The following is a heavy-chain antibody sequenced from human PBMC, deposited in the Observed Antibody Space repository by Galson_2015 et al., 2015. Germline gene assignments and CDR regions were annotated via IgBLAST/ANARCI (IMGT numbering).Heavy chain of an antibody. J-gene: IGHJ4*02. V-gene: IGHV3-23*01. CDR3: AKGMDNFCSGLDY. CDR2: IRESGDNT. CDR1: GFTFSNYA. Sequence: SLRLSCAASGFTFSNYAMNWVRQAPGKGLEWVSTIRESGDNTYYAGSVKGRFTISRDNSKNTLYLQMNSLRAEDTAIYYCAKGMDNFCSGLDYWGQGTLFPVSS. D-gene: IGHD3-3*01.